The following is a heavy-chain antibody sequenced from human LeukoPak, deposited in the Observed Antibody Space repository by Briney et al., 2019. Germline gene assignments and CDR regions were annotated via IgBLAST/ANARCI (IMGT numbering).Heavy chain of an antibody. CDR2: IYTSGST. CDR3: ARDSSSSHLDY. V-gene: IGHV4-4*07. D-gene: IGHD6-6*01. CDR1: GGSISSYY. Sequence: NPSETLSLTCTVSGGSISSYYWSWVRQPAGKGLEWIGRIYTSGSTNYNPSLKSRVTISVDTSKNQFSLKLSSVPAADTAVYYCARDSSSSHLDYWGQGTLVTVSS. J-gene: IGHJ4*02.